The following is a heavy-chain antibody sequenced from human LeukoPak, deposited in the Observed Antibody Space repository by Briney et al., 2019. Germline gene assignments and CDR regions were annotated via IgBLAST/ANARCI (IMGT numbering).Heavy chain of an antibody. V-gene: IGHV4-34*01. CDR3: ARGTRFGESGFDY. CDR2: INHSGST. J-gene: IGHJ4*02. CDR1: GGSFSGYY. Sequence: SETLSLTCAVYGGSFSGYYWSWIRQPPGKGLEWIGEINHSGSTNYNPSLKSRVTISVDTSKNQFSLKLSSVPAADTAVYYCARGTRFGESGFDYWGQGTLVTVSS. D-gene: IGHD3-10*01.